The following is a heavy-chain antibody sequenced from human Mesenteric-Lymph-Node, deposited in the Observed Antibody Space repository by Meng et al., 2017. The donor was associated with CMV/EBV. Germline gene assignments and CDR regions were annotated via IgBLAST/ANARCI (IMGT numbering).Heavy chain of an antibody. V-gene: IGHV1-69*05. J-gene: IGHJ6*02. D-gene: IGHD2-2*01. CDR2: IIPFLGTA. CDR1: RGIFNNYG. CDR3: ARDKAVLEVPEDIVVVFYAMDV. Sequence: SVKVSCKASRGIFNNYGISWVRQAPGQGLEWMGAIIPFLGTANYAQKFQGRLSITTDDSTTTAYMELSSLRSEDTAMYYCARDKAVLEVPEDIVVVFYAMDVWGQGTTVPSP.